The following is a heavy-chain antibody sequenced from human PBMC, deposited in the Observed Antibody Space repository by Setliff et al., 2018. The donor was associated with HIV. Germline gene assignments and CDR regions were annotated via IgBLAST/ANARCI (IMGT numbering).Heavy chain of an antibody. CDR1: GFTFSSYW. Sequence: GGSLRLSCAASGFTFSSYWMHWVRQVPGKGLMWVSRINGDGTTKRYAESVQGRFIISRDNAKNTMYLEMNSLRADDTAVYYCAKDLWIQLWSVYYYYGMDVWGQGTTVTVSS. CDR3: AKDLWIQLWSVYYYYGMDV. V-gene: IGHV3-74*01. CDR2: INGDGTTK. J-gene: IGHJ6*02. D-gene: IGHD5-18*01.